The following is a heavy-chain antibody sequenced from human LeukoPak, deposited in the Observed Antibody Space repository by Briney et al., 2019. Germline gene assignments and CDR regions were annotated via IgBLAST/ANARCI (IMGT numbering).Heavy chain of an antibody. J-gene: IGHJ4*02. CDR3: ARNFSGSGSIDC. V-gene: IGHV3-30-3*01. D-gene: IGHD3-10*01. Sequence: PGGSLKLSYATPGCTFSNHAMHWVRQAPGKGLAWVAVISSDGSDKYYGESVKGRFTISRDNSKNTLHVQMNSLRGEDTAVYFCARNFSGSGSIDCWGPGTLVTVSS. CDR2: ISSDGSDK. CDR1: GCTFSNHA.